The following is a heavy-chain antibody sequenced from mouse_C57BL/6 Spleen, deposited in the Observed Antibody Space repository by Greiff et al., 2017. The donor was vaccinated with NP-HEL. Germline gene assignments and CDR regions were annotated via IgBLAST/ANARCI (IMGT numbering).Heavy chain of an antibody. CDR3: ARDWDYYGSSSFDY. D-gene: IGHD1-1*01. V-gene: IGHV5-4*01. Sequence: EVMLVESGGGLVKPGGSLKLSCAASGFTFSSYAMSWVRQTPEKRLEWVATISDGGSYTYYPDNVKGRFTISRDNAKNNLYLQMSHLKSEDTAMYYCARDWDYYGSSSFDYWGQGTTLTVSS. CDR1: GFTFSSYA. J-gene: IGHJ2*01. CDR2: ISDGGSYT.